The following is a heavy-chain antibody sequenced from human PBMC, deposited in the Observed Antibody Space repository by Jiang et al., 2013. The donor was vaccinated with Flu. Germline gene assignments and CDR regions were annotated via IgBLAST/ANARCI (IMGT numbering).Heavy chain of an antibody. CDR2: IYPGDSDT. Sequence: SGAEVKKPGESLKISCKGSGYSFTSYWIGWVRQMPGKGLEWMGIIYPGDSDTRYSPSFQGQVTISADKSISTAYLQWSSLKASDTAMYYCARQWFGELLYPNWFDPWGQGTLVTVSS. CDR1: GYSFTSYW. D-gene: IGHD3-10*01. V-gene: IGHV5-51*01. J-gene: IGHJ5*02. CDR3: ARQWFGELLYPNWFDP.